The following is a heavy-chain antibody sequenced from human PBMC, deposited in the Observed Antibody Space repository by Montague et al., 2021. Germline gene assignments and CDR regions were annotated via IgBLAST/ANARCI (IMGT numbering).Heavy chain of an antibody. J-gene: IGHJ4*02. CDR2: VGHDGNYE. CDR1: GFSFNVYG. Sequence: SLRLSCAASGFSFNVYGMHWVRQAPGKGLEWVAVVGHDGNYEKYADSVRGRFIVSRDISRKTLYLQMDSLTAEDTAVYFCATRGTIVRGVISPQYFDYWGQGTQVTVSS. D-gene: IGHD3-10*01. V-gene: IGHV3-33*01. CDR3: ATRGTIVRGVISPQYFDY.